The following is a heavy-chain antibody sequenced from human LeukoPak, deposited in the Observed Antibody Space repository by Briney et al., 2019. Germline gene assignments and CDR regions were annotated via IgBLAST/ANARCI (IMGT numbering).Heavy chain of an antibody. CDR2: ISYDGSNK. Sequence: PGGSLRPSCAASGFTFSTYGMHWVRQAPGKGLEWVAVISYDGSNKYYADSVKGRFTISRDNSKNTLYLQINSLRAEDTAVYYCANDRSMGLDYWGQGTLVSVSS. CDR1: GFTFSTYG. CDR3: ANDRSMGLDY. V-gene: IGHV3-30*18. D-gene: IGHD3-10*01. J-gene: IGHJ4*02.